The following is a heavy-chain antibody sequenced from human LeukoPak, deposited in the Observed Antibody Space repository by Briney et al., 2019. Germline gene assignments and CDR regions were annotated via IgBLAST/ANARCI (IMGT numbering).Heavy chain of an antibody. CDR1: GGSISSYY. J-gene: IGHJ5*02. Sequence: PSETLSLTCTVSGGSISSYYWSWIRQPPGKGLEWIGEINHSGSTNYNPSLKSRVTISVDTSKNQFSLKLSSVTAADTAVYYCARRTRYYDSSGYYRRGDNWFDPWGQGTLVTVSS. CDR3: ARRTRYYDSSGYYRRGDNWFDP. CDR2: INHSGST. V-gene: IGHV4-34*01. D-gene: IGHD3-22*01.